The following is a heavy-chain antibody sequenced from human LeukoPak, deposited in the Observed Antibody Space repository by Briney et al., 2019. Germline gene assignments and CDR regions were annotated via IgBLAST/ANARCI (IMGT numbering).Heavy chain of an antibody. CDR1: GYTFTSCA. Sequence: ASVKVSCKTSGYTFTSCALHWLRQAPGQSLEWLGCINGDNANTEYSQRFQGRVTITRDTSARTAYIYLSYLTSEDTAVFYCARGGPNSGGWTIDYWGQGTLVSVSS. D-gene: IGHD6-19*01. V-gene: IGHV1-3*01. CDR2: INGDNANT. J-gene: IGHJ4*02. CDR3: ARGGPNSGGWTIDY.